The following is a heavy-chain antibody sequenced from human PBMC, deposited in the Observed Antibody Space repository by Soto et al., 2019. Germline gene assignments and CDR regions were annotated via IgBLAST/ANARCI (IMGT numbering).Heavy chain of an antibody. J-gene: IGHJ4*02. CDR2: IWYDGSNK. CDR3: ARDQLQCGEFPDY. D-gene: IGHD3-10*01. CDR1: GFTFSSYG. Sequence: QVQLVESGGGVVQPGRSLRLSCAASGFTFSSYGMHWVRQAPGKGLEWVAVIWYDGSNKYYADSVKGRFTISRDNSKNTLYLQMNSLRAEDTAVYYCARDQLQCGEFPDYWGQGTLVTVSS. V-gene: IGHV3-33*01.